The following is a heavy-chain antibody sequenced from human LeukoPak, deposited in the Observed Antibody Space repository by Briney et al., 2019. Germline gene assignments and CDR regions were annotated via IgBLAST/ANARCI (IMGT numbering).Heavy chain of an antibody. CDR1: RFTFSGSA. D-gene: IGHD3-9*01. CDR2: IRSKANSYAT. Sequence: GGSLKLSCAASRFTFSGSAMHWVRQASGKGLEWVGRIRSKANSYATAYAASVKGRFTISRDDSKNTAYLQMNSLKTEDTAVYYCTTYYDILTGYHIPPMYYYMDVWGKGTTVTISS. J-gene: IGHJ6*03. CDR3: TTYYDILTGYHIPPMYYYMDV. V-gene: IGHV3-73*01.